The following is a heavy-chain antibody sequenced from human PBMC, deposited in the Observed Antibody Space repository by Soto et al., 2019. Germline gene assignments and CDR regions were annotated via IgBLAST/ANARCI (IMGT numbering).Heavy chain of an antibody. Sequence: SETLSLSCTVSGGSISSYYWSWIRQPPGKGLEWIGYIYYSGSTNYNPSLKSRVTISVDTSKNQFSLKLSSVTAADTAVYYCASGHYYYYMDVWSKGTTVTVSS. J-gene: IGHJ6*03. CDR2: IYYSGST. V-gene: IGHV4-59*08. CDR3: ASGHYYYYMDV. CDR1: GGSISSYY.